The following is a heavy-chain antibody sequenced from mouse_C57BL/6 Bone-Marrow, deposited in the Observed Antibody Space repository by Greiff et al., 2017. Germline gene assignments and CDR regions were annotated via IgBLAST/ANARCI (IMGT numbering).Heavy chain of an antibody. CDR2: ISSGGSYT. V-gene: IGHV5-6*01. CDR1: GFTFSSYG. J-gene: IGHJ3*01. Sequence: EVKLVESGGDLVKPGGSLKLSCAASGFTFSSYGMSWVRQTPDKRLEWVATISSGGSYTDYPDSVKGRFTISRDNAKNTLYLQMSSLKSEDTAMYYCARQPYWGRGTLVTVSA. CDR3: ARQPY.